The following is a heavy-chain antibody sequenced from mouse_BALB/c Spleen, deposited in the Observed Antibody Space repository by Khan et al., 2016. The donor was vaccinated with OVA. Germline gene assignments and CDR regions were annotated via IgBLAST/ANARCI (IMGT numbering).Heavy chain of an antibody. V-gene: IGHV1-31*01. J-gene: IGHJ3*01. Sequence: EVQLQQSGPELMKPGASVKISCKASGYSFTSYYIHWMIESHGTSLEWIGYIDPFSGDTSYNQKFKGKATLPVDKSSNTAYIQLRNLTSEDSAVYYCTRHGYVAWFTYWGQGTLVTVSA. D-gene: IGHD2-2*01. CDR1: GYSFTSYY. CDR2: IDPFSGDT. CDR3: TRHGYVAWFTY.